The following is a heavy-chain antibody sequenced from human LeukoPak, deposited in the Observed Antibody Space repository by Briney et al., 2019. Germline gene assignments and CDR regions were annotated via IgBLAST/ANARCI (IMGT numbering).Heavy chain of an antibody. J-gene: IGHJ4*02. D-gene: IGHD5-18*01. Sequence: SVKVSCKASGGTFSSYAISWVRQAPGQGLEWMGRIIPIFGTANYAQKLQGRVTITTDESTSTAYMELSSLRSEDTAVYYCASRVLSSYGYYFDYWGQGTLVTVSS. CDR1: GGTFSSYA. CDR3: ASRVLSSYGYYFDY. CDR2: IIPIFGTA. V-gene: IGHV1-69*05.